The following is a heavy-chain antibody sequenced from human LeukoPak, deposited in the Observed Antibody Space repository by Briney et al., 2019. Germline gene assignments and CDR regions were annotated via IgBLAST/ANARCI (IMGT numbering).Heavy chain of an antibody. CDR2: ISSKYVT. J-gene: IGHJ3*01. D-gene: IGHD3-16*01. V-gene: IGHV3-53*01. Sequence: GGSLTLSCAASGFIVSRNYMSWVRQAPGKKLEWVSAISSKYVTYYADSVTGRFIISRDNSKNTMYLQMNGLRAEDTAIYYCYGIHLGDAFDLWGQGTMVTVSS. CDR1: GFIVSRNY. CDR3: YGIHLGDAFDL.